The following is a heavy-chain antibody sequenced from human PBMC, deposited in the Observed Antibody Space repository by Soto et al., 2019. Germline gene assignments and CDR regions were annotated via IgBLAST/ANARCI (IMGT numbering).Heavy chain of an antibody. Sequence: GGSLRLSCAASGFTFSTYSMNWVRQAPGKGLEWVSYISSSSTIYYADSVKGRFTISRDNAKNSLYLQMNSLRAEDTALYYCARGNWNYWYFDLWGRGTLVTVSS. V-gene: IGHV3-48*01. D-gene: IGHD1-1*01. J-gene: IGHJ2*01. CDR2: ISSSSTI. CDR3: ARGNWNYWYFDL. CDR1: GFTFSTYS.